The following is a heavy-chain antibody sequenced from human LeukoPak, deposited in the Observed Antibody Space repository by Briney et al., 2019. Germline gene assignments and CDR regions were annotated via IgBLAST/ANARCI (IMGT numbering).Heavy chain of an antibody. V-gene: IGHV4-34*01. CDR1: GGPFTDYF. Sequence: PSETLSLTCTVYGGPFTDYFWTWIRQSPGKGLEWIGEITDYTGDTNYNPSLNSRVSISLEKSKNQFSLELRSVTAADTAVYYCARGRIAKIVVVHSFSYGMDVWGQGTTVTVSS. D-gene: IGHD3-22*01. CDR2: ITDYTGDT. CDR3: ARGRIAKIVVVHSFSYGMDV. J-gene: IGHJ6*02.